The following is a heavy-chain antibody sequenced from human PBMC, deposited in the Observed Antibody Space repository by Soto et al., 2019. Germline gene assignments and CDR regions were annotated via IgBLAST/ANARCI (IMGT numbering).Heavy chain of an antibody. Sequence: QVQLQESGPGLVKPSETLSITCTVSGGSISGYYWSWIRQPPGKGLEWIGYIYYSGSTNYNPSLKSRVTISVDTSKNQFSLKLSSVTAADTAVYYCARLQTSSGWYGYFDYWGQGTLVTVSS. CDR1: GGSISGYY. V-gene: IGHV4-59*08. J-gene: IGHJ4*02. CDR3: ARLQTSSGWYGYFDY. CDR2: IYYSGST. D-gene: IGHD6-19*01.